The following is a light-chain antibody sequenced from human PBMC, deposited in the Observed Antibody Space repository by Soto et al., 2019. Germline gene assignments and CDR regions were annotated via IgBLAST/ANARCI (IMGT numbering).Light chain of an antibody. V-gene: IGKV3-11*01. CDR1: QSVSSY. CDR3: QQRSNWPSIT. CDR2: DAS. J-gene: IGKJ5*01. Sequence: EIVLTQSPATLSLSPGERATLSCRASQSVSSYLAWYQHKPGQAPRLLIYDASNRATGIPARFSGSGSGTDFTLTISSLEPEDFAVYYCQQRSNWPSITFGQGTRLENK.